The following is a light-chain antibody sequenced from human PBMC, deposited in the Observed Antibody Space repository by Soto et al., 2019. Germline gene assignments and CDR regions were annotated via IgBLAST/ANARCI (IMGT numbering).Light chain of an antibody. CDR1: QSVSSTY. V-gene: IGKV3-20*01. CDR3: QQYGNSPPT. Sequence: EIVLTQSPGTLSLSPGERATLSCRASQSVSSTYFAWYQQKPGQALRLLIYAAASRATGIPDRFSDSGSGTDFTLTISRLEPEDFAVYYCQQYGNSPPTFGQGTKLEIK. J-gene: IGKJ2*01. CDR2: AAA.